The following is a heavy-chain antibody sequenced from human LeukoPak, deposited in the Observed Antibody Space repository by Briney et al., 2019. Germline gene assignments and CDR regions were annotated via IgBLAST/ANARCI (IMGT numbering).Heavy chain of an antibody. CDR3: AKDVGYCSSTICYKPFDY. CDR2: FSGSGGST. D-gene: IGHD2-2*02. J-gene: IGHJ4*02. CDR1: GFTFSNYA. V-gene: IGHV3-23*01. Sequence: PGGSLRLSCAASGFTFSNYAMSWVRQAPGKGLEWVSAFSGSGGSTYYADSVKGRFTISRDNSKNTLYLQMNSLRAEDTAVYYCAKDVGYCSSTICYKPFDYWGQGTLVTVSS.